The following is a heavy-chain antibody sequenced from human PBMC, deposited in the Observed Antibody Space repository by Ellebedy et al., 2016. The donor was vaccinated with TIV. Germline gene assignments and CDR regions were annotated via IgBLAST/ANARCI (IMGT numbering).Heavy chain of an antibody. CDR1: GYTFTSYA. J-gene: IGHJ6*02. D-gene: IGHD6-13*01. V-gene: IGHV1-3*01. CDR3: ARDWRIANGMDV. Sequence: ASVKVSXXASGYTFTSYAMHWVRQAPGQRLEWMGWINAGNGNTKYSQKFQGRVTITRDTSASTAYMELSSLRSEDTAVYYCARDWRIANGMDVWGQGTTVTVSS. CDR2: INAGNGNT.